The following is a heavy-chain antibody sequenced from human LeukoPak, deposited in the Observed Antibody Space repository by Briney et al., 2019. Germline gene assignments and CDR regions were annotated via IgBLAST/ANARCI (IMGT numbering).Heavy chain of an antibody. CDR2: ISYDGNSE. V-gene: IGHV3-30-3*01. CDR1: GFTFDSFT. Sequence: GGSLRLSCTASGFTFDSFTMHWVRQAPGRGLEWVAVISYDGNSEYYAESVKGRFTISRDSSRNTLYLQMNNLRVEDTAVYYCAAEYCGGGFCYTRHSGHDYWGQGTLVTVSS. D-gene: IGHD2-15*01. CDR3: AAEYCGGGFCYTRHSGHDY. J-gene: IGHJ4*02.